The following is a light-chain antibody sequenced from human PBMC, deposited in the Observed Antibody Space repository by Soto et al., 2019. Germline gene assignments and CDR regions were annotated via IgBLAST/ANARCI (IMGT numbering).Light chain of an antibody. J-gene: IGKJ2*01. CDR2: KAS. CDR1: QSVSSW. CDR3: QQYDYYPYT. Sequence: DIQMTQSPSTLSASVGDRVTSTCRASQSVSSWLAWYQQKPGEAPKILIYKASTLESGVTSRFSGSGSGTAFTLTISSLQPDDFATYYCQQYDYYPYTFGQGTKLESK. V-gene: IGKV1-5*03.